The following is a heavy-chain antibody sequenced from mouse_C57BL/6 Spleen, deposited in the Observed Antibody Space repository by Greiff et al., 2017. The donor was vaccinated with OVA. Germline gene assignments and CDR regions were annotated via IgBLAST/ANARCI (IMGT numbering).Heavy chain of an antibody. CDR1: GFSLTSYG. J-gene: IGHJ4*01. CDR2: IWSDGST. D-gene: IGHD3-2*02. CDR3: ARQLRPYNAMDY. V-gene: IGHV2-6-1*01. Sequence: VQLQESGPGLVAPSQSLSITCTVSGFSLTSYGVHWVRQPPGKGLEWLVVIWSDGSTTYNSALNSRLSISKDNSKSQVFLKMNSLQTEDTAMYYCARQLRPYNAMDYWGQGTSVTVSS.